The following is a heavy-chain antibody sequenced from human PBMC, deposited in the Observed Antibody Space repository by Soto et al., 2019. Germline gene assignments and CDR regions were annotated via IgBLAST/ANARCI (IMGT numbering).Heavy chain of an antibody. CDR3: AGLRGYAGSPIDY. Sequence: RSLTCTVSGGSIISGYWSWIRQPPGKGLEWIGYISYSGNTNYNPSLKSRVTMSVDTPKNQFSLRLSSVTTADTAVYYCAGLRGYAGSPIDYWRQRTLVTVSS. D-gene: IGHD2-15*01. J-gene: IGHJ4*02. CDR1: GGSIISGY. V-gene: IGHV4-59*01. CDR2: ISYSGNT.